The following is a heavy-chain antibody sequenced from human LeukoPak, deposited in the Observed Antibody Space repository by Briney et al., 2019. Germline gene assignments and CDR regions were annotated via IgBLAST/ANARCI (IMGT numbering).Heavy chain of an antibody. CDR1: GGSISSYY. CDR3: ARLLGYCSGGSCYLNWFDP. D-gene: IGHD2-15*01. Sequence: PSETLSLTCTVSGGSISSYYWSWIRQPPGKGLEWIGYIYYGGSTNYNPSLKSRVTISVDTSKNQFSLKLSSVTAADTAVYYCARLLGYCSGGSCYLNWFDPWGQGTLVTVSS. J-gene: IGHJ5*02. CDR2: IYYGGST. V-gene: IGHV4-59*08.